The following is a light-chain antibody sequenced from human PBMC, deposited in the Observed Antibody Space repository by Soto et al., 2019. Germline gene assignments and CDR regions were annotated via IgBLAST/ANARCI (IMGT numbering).Light chain of an antibody. V-gene: IGKV3-11*01. J-gene: IGKJ4*02. CDR3: LQRSDWRT. Sequence: VVLTSSPVSLSLSPGERATLSCRASESIGRSLAWYKQRPGQAPRTPIYDAPHRATGIPARFSGSGSGTEFPLTISRIEPEDFAGYYCLQRSDWRTVGRGTKVDI. CDR1: ESIGRS. CDR2: DAP.